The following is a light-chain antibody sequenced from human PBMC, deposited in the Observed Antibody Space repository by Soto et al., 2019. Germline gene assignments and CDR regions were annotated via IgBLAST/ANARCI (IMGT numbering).Light chain of an antibody. Sequence: QSVLTQPASVSGSPGQSITISCTGTSGDVGNYHYVSRYQQHPGKVPKLMIYDVDNRPSGVSNRFSGSKSGNTASLTISGLQAEDEADYYCSSYTTSGTLVFGGGTKLTVL. J-gene: IGLJ2*01. CDR2: DVD. CDR1: SGDVGNYHY. CDR3: SSYTTSGTLV. V-gene: IGLV2-14*01.